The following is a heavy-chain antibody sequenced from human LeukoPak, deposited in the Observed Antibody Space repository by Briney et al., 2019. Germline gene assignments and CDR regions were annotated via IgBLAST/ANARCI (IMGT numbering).Heavy chain of an antibody. CDR1: GGSFSGYY. Sequence: SETLSLTCAVYGGSFSGYYWSWIRQPPGKGLEWIGEINHSGSTNYNPSLKSRVTISVDTSKNQFSLKLSSVTAADTAVYYCARHGTYYYDSSGYWDDAFDIWGQGTMVTVSS. CDR3: ARHGTYYYDSSGYWDDAFDI. D-gene: IGHD3-22*01. CDR2: INHSGST. V-gene: IGHV4-34*01. J-gene: IGHJ3*02.